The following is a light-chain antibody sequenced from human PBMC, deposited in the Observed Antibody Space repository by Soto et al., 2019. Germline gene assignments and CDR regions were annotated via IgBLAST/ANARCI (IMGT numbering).Light chain of an antibody. CDR2: GAS. Sequence: EIVLTQSPGTLSLSPGERATVSCRASQSVGNNFLAWFQQKPGQAPRLLIYGASIRATGIPDRFSGSGSGPDFTLTISRLEPEDFAVYYCHQYAYSPQSFGQGTRLEIK. V-gene: IGKV3-20*01. CDR1: QSVGNNF. J-gene: IGKJ5*01. CDR3: HQYAYSPQS.